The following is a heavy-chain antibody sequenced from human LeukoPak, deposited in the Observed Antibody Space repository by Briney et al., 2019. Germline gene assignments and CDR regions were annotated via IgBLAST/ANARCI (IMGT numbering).Heavy chain of an antibody. CDR3: ASVTFKDSTLDY. CDR2: IYYSGST. V-gene: IGHV4-61*05. D-gene: IGHD2-15*01. J-gene: IGHJ4*02. Sequence: SETLSLTCTVSGDSIISTNYYWGWIRQPPGKGLEWIGHIYYSGSTNYNPSLKGRVTISVDTSKNQFSLKLSSVTAADTAVYYCASVTFKDSTLDYWGQGTLVTVSS. CDR1: GDSIISTNYY.